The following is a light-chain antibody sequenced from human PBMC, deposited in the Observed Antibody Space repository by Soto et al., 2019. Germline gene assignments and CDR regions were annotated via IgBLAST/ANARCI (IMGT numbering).Light chain of an antibody. CDR1: QSINIY. J-gene: IGKJ2*01. CDR2: GAS. V-gene: IGKV1-39*01. CDR3: QQSYRSPDT. Sequence: IQLTQSPSSLSASVGDRVTVTCRASQSINIYLNWYQQKPGQAPTLLIYGASSLKSGVPSTFSGDGSRTNYTRTITSLQTDDLPTYYCQQSYRSPDTFAHGKKLE.